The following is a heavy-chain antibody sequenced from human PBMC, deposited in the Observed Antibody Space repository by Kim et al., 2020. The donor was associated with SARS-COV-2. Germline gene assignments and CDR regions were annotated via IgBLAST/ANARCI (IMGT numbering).Heavy chain of an antibody. Sequence: GGSLRLSCAASGFTFDDYAMHWVRQAPGKGLEWVSGISWNSGSIGYADSVKGRFTISRDNAKNSLYLQMNSLRAEDTALYYCAKDHYDILTGLWDWGQGTLVTVSS. CDR1: GFTFDDYA. J-gene: IGHJ4*02. V-gene: IGHV3-9*01. D-gene: IGHD3-9*01. CDR3: AKDHYDILTGLWD. CDR2: ISWNSGSI.